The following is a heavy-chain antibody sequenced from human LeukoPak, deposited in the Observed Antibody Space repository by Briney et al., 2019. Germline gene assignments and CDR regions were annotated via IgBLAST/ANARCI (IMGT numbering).Heavy chain of an antibody. CDR1: VGTFSSYA. CDR2: IIPIFGTA. V-gene: IGHV1-69*01. D-gene: IGHD1-26*01. J-gene: IGHJ4*02. CDR3: ARALWELPHFDY. Sequence: SVKVSCKASVGTFSSYAISWVRQAPGQGLEWMGGIIPIFGTANYAQKFQGRVTITADESTSTAYMELSSLRSEDTAVYYCARALWELPHFDYWGQGTLVTVSS.